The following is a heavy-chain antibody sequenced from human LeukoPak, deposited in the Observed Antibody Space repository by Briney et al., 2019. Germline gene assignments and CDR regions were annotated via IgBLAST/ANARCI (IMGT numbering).Heavy chain of an antibody. V-gene: IGHV4-59*01. D-gene: IGHD2-2*01. CDR3: ARFVVPAASYYYYGMDV. CDR2: IYYSGST. J-gene: IGHJ6*02. Sequence: PAETLFLTCTVSGVSISSYYWSWIRQPPGKGLEWIGDIYYSGSTNYNPSLKSRFTISRDTSKNKFSLKLDSVTAGDTAVYYCARFVVPAASYYYYGMDVWGQGIMVTVSS. CDR1: GVSISSYY.